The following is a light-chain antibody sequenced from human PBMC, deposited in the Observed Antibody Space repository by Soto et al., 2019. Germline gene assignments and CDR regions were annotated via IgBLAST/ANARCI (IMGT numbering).Light chain of an antibody. CDR2: DAS. CDR1: QSISSW. CDR3: QQYNSYPWT. V-gene: IGKV1-5*01. J-gene: IGKJ1*01. Sequence: DSQMTQSPSTLSVSVGHRVTITCRASQSISSWLAWYQQKLGKAPKLLIYDASSLQSGVPSRFSGSGSGTEFTLTISSLQPDDFATYYCQQYNSYPWTFGQGTKVDIK.